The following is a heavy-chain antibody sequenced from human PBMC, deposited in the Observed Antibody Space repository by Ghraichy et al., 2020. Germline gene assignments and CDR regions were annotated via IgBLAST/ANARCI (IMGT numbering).Heavy chain of an antibody. V-gene: IGHV3-23*01. D-gene: IGHD4-11*01. CDR1: GFTFRNYA. J-gene: IGHJ4*02. CDR2: LSATGLST. Sequence: GGSLRLSCAASGFTFRNYAMSWLRQAPGKGLEWVSALSATGLSTYYADSVKGRFTISRDNLKNTVSLQMNSLRAEDTALYYCAKAGSEDDFSSSRTYFFDTWGQGTLVTVSS. CDR3: AKAGSEDDFSSSRTYFFDT.